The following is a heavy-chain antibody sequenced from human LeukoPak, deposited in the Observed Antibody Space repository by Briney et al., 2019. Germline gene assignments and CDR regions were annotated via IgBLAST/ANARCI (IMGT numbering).Heavy chain of an antibody. J-gene: IGHJ4*02. Sequence: PGGSLRLSCAASGFTFSKYGMTWVRQAPGRGLECVSSLRGRFTISRDNAKNSLYLQMNSLRAEDTAVYYCARAPTAAPGVADYWGQGTLVTVSS. D-gene: IGHD6-13*01. CDR3: ARAPTAAPGVADY. CDR1: GFTFSKYG. V-gene: IGHV3-21*01.